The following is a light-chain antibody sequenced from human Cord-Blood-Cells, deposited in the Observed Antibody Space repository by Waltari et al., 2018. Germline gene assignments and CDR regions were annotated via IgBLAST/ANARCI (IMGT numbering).Light chain of an antibody. Sequence: EIVLTQSPATLSLSPGARATLSCRASKSVSRYLAWYQQKPGQAPRLLIYDASNRATGIPARFSGSGSGTDFTLTISSLEPEDFAVYYCQQRSNWPPRFTFGPGTKVDIK. J-gene: IGKJ3*01. CDR1: KSVSRY. CDR2: DAS. V-gene: IGKV3-11*01. CDR3: QQRSNWPPRFT.